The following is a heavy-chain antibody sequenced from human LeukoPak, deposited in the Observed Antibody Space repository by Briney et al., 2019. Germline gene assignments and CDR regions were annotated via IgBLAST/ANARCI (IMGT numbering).Heavy chain of an antibody. CDR2: INHNGNVN. V-gene: IGHV3-7*03. Sequence: GGSLRLSCAASGFTFSSYWMNWARQAPGKGLEWVASINHNGNVNYYVDSVKGRFTISRDNAKNSLYLQMSNLRAEDTAVYYCARTIMIRGGNDYWGQGTLVTVSS. J-gene: IGHJ4*02. D-gene: IGHD3-10*01. CDR3: ARTIMIRGGNDY. CDR1: GFTFSSYW.